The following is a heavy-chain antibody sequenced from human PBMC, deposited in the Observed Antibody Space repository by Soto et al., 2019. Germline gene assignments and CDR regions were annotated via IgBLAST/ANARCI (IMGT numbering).Heavy chain of an antibody. Sequence: GGALRLSCAASGFTFISYAMHWVRQSPGKGLEWVAVISYDGSNKYYADSVKGRFTISRDNSKNTLYLQMNSLRAEDTAVYYCARAPADYYDSSGYYVSILDYWGQGTLVTVSS. J-gene: IGHJ4*02. D-gene: IGHD3-22*01. CDR2: ISYDGSNK. CDR3: ARAPADYYDSSGYYVSILDY. V-gene: IGHV3-30-3*01. CDR1: GFTFISYA.